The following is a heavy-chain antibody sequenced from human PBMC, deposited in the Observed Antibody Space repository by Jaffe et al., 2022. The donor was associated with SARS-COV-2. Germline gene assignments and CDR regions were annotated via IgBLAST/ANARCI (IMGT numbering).Heavy chain of an antibody. CDR3: ARGGVVFGRMVRGVITNWFDP. D-gene: IGHD3-10*01. Sequence: QVQLQQWGAGLLKPSETLSLTCAVYGGSFSGYYWSWIRQPPGKGLEWIGEINHSGSTNYNPSLKSRVTISVDTSKNQFSLKLSSVTAADTAVYYCARGGVVFGRMVRGVITNWFDPWGQGTLVTVSS. J-gene: IGHJ5*02. CDR1: GGSFSGYY. V-gene: IGHV4-34*01. CDR2: INHSGST.